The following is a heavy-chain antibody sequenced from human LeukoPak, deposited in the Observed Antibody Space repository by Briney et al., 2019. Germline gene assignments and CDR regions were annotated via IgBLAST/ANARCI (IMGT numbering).Heavy chain of an antibody. CDR3: ARADGPGTWTINY. CDR1: GYTFVSHG. J-gene: IGHJ4*02. Sequence: GASVNVSCKASGYTFVSHGVHWVRQAPGQRLEWMGTINVGNGNTQYSQNFQGRVTFSRDISANTIYMDLSSLRIEDTAIYYCARADGPGTWTINYWGRGTLVTVSS. D-gene: IGHD3-10*01. CDR2: INVGNGNT. V-gene: IGHV1-3*01.